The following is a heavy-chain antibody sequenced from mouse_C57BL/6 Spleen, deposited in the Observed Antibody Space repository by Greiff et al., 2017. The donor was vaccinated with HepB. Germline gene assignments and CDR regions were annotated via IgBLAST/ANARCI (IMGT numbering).Heavy chain of an antibody. V-gene: IGHV1-15*01. CDR1: GYTFTDYE. Sequence: ESGAELVRPGASVTLSCKASGYTFTDYEMHWVKQTPVHGLEWIGAIDPETGGTAYNQKFKGKAILTADKSSSTAYMELRSLTSEDSAVYYCTSSSSPFDYWGQGTTLTVSS. CDR3: TSSSSPFDY. J-gene: IGHJ2*01. CDR2: IDPETGGT. D-gene: IGHD1-1*01.